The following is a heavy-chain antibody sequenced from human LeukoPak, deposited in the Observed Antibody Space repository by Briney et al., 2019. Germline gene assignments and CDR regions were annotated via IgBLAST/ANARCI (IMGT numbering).Heavy chain of an antibody. V-gene: IGHV3-66*04. J-gene: IGHJ4*02. D-gene: IGHD2-21*02. CDR1: GFTVSSNY. CDR2: IYSDGST. Sequence: GGSLRLSCAASGFTVSSNYMSWVRQAPGKGLEWISVIYSDGSTSYADSVKGRFTISRDNAKNSLYLQMNSLRAEDTAVYYCARPGGAAYCGGDCYYGYWGQGTLVTVSS. CDR3: ARPGGAAYCGGDCYYGY.